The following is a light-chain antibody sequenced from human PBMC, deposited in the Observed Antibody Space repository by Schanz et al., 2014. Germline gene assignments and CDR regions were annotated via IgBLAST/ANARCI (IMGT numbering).Light chain of an antibody. CDR3: QQSYNSPFT. CDR2: AAS. V-gene: IGKV1-9*01. CDR1: QGISSF. J-gene: IGKJ2*01. Sequence: IQLTQSPSPLSASVGDRVTITCRASQGISSFLAWYQHKPGRAPKLLIYAASTLQTGVPSRFSGSGSGTDFTLTISSLQPEDFATYHCQQSYNSPFTFGQGTKLEIK.